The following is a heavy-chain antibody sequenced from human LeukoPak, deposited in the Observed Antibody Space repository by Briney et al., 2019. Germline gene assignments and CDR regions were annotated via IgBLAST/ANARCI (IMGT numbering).Heavy chain of an antibody. V-gene: IGHV1-8*03. CDR3: ARTVGYYYDSSGYPTHYYYYYMDV. D-gene: IGHD3-22*01. Sequence: GASVKVSCKASGYTFTSYDINWVRQATGQGLEWMGWMNPNSGNTGYAQKFQGRVTITRNTSISTAYMELSSLRSEDTAVYYCARTVGYYYDSSGYPTHYYYYYMDVWGKGTTVTVSS. J-gene: IGHJ6*03. CDR2: MNPNSGNT. CDR1: GYTFTSYD.